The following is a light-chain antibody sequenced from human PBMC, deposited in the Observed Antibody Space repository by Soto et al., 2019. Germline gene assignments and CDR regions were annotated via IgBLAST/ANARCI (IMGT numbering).Light chain of an antibody. CDR3: LQYAGSTRP. CDR1: QRISSNY. Sequence: EIVLTQSPGTLSLSPGERATLSCRASQRISSNYLAWYQQTPGPAPRLLIYDASSRAAGIPDRFSGSGSGTDFTLTISRLEPEDFGVYYCLQYAGSTRPFGQGTKVEVK. J-gene: IGKJ1*01. V-gene: IGKV3-20*01. CDR2: DAS.